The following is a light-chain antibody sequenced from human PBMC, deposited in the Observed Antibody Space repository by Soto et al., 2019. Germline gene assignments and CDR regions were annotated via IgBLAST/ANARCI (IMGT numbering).Light chain of an antibody. CDR2: DAS. V-gene: IGKV3-11*01. J-gene: IGKJ2*01. CDR1: QSLSSY. CDR3: QHRSNWPLSYT. Sequence: EIVLTQSPATLSLSPGERATLSCRASQSLSSYLAWYQQKPGQAPRLLIYDASNRATGIPARFTGSGSGTDFTLTISSLEPEDFAVYCCQHRSNWPLSYTFGQGTKLEIK.